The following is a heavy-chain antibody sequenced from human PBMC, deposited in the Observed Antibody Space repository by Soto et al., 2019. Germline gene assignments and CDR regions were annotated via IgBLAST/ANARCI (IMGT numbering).Heavy chain of an antibody. CDR2: IYYSGST. CDR3: ARVRAAAASKAFDI. Sequence: PSETLSLTCTVSGGSISSGGYYWSWIRQHPGKGLEWIGYIYYSGSTYYNPSLKSRVTISVDTSKNQFSLKPSSVTAADTAVYYCARVRAAAASKAFDIWGQGTMVTVSS. V-gene: IGHV4-31*03. D-gene: IGHD6-13*01. J-gene: IGHJ3*02. CDR1: GGSISSGGYY.